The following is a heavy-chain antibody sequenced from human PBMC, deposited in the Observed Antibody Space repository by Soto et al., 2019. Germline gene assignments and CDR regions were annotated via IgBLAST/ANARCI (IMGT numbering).Heavy chain of an antibody. V-gene: IGHV1-2*02. CDR3: ARDYDYVWGSTGTYFDC. CDR1: GYTFTGYY. D-gene: IGHD3-16*01. CDR2: INPNSGVT. J-gene: IGHJ4*02. Sequence: GASVKVSCKASGYTFTGYYIHWLRQAPGQGLEWMAWINPNSGVTNYAQKVQGSVTMTREPSIRTAYMELSRLRSDDAAVYYCARDYDYVWGSTGTYFDCWGQGTLVIVSS.